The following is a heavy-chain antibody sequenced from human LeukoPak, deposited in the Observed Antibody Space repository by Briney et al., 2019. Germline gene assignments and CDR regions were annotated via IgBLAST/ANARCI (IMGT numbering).Heavy chain of an antibody. CDR1: GFTFSSYW. J-gene: IGHJ4*02. Sequence: GGSLRLSCAASGFTFSSYWMSWVRQAPGKGLEWVANIKQDGSEKYYVDSVKGRFTISRDNAKNSLYLQMNSLRAEDTAVYYCARGNNYNWNYYFDYWGQGTLVTVSS. CDR3: ARGNNYNWNYYFDY. CDR2: IKQDGSEK. V-gene: IGHV3-7*01. D-gene: IGHD1-7*01.